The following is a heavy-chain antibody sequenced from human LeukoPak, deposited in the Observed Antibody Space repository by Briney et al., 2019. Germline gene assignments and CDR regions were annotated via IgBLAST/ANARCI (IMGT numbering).Heavy chain of an antibody. J-gene: IGHJ4*02. CDR3: ARGGGSVTPFDS. Sequence: KPSETLSLTCTVSGGSISSYSWSWIRQPPGKGLEWIGHIHYSGITNSNPSLKSRVTISVYSSKKQFSLKLNSVTAADTAVYYCARGGGSVTPFDSWGQGTLVTVSS. CDR2: IHYSGIT. D-gene: IGHD4-23*01. V-gene: IGHV4-59*01. CDR1: GGSISSYS.